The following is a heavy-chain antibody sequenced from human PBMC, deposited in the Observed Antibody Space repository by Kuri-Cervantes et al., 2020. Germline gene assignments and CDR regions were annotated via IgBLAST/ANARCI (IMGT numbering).Heavy chain of an antibody. D-gene: IGHD2-21*02. V-gene: IGHV3-30*03. CDR3: ARGGTAVADAFDI. J-gene: IGHJ3*02. CDR1: GFTFRSYG. Sequence: GGSLRLSCAASGFTFRSYGIHWVRQAPGKGLEWVAVISYDGSNIYYGDSVKGRFTISRDNSKNTLYLQMNSLRAEDTAVYYCARGGTAVADAFDIWGQGTMVTVSS. CDR2: ISYDGSNI.